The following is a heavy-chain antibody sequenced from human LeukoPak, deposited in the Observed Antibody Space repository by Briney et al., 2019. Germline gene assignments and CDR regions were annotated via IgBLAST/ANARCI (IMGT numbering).Heavy chain of an antibody. CDR1: GGSISNYY. J-gene: IGHJ4*02. V-gene: IGHV4-59*08. CDR3: AGHHPRNTIDF. Sequence: SETLSLTCTVSGGSISNYYWSWIRQPPGKGLEWIGYISHSGSTNYSPSLKSRVTISLDTSKNQFSLKLSSVTAADTAVYYCAGHHPRNTIDFWGQGTLVTVSS. D-gene: IGHD3-10*01. CDR2: ISHSGST.